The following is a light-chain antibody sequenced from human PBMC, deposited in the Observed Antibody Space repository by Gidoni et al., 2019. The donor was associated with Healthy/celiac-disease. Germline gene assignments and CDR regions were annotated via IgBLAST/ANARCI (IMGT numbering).Light chain of an antibody. CDR2: EAS. J-gene: IGKJ4*01. CDR3: QQNNSYSELT. Sequence: DIQMTQSPSTLSASVGDRVTITCRASQSISSWLTWYQQKPGKAPKLLIYEASSLESGVPSRFSGSGSGTDFTLTISSLQPDDFATYYCQQNNSYSELTFGEXTKVEIK. CDR1: QSISSW. V-gene: IGKV1-5*03.